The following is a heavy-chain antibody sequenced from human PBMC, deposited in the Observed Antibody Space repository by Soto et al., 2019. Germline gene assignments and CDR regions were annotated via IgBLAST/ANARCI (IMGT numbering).Heavy chain of an antibody. CDR2: INSDGSST. D-gene: IGHD3-22*01. Sequence: GGSLRLSCAASGFTFSSYWMHWVRQAPGKGLVWVSRINSDGSSTSYADSVKGRFTISRDNAKNTLYLQMNSLRAEDTAVYYCARDHRYYYDSSGYWDNYYYYGMDVWGQGTTVTVSS. CDR3: ARDHRYYYDSSGYWDNYYYYGMDV. V-gene: IGHV3-74*01. J-gene: IGHJ6*02. CDR1: GFTFSSYW.